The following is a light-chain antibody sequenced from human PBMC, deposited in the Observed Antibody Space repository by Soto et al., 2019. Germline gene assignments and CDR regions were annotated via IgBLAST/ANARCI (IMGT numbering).Light chain of an antibody. J-gene: IGLJ3*02. CDR3: SSYTSRSTFGV. CDR1: SSDVDGYKY. CDR2: AVS. V-gene: IGLV2-14*01. Sequence: QSVLTQPASVSGSPGQSITISCTGTSSDVDGYKYVSWYQQHPGKAPKLMIYAVSNRPSGVSNRFSGSKSGDTASLTISGLQAEDEADYYCSSYTSRSTFGVFGGGTKVTVL.